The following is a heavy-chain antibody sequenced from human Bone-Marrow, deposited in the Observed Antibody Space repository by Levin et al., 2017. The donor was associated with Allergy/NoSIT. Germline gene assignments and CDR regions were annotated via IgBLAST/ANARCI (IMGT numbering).Heavy chain of an antibody. CDR1: GFTFSDYA. V-gene: IGHV3-30-3*01. D-gene: IGHD3-22*01. Sequence: GGSLRLSCAASGFTFSDYAIHWVRQAPGKGLEWVAVVSYDGGNKYYAGSVKGRFTISRDNSKNTLFLQMNTLRPDATAMYFCARYQSGSFDIWGQGTMVIVSS. CDR3: ARYQSGSFDI. J-gene: IGHJ3*02. CDR2: VSYDGGNK.